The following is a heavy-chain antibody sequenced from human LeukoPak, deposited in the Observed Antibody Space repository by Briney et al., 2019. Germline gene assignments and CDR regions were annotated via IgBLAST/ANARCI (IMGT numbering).Heavy chain of an antibody. CDR2: IYYSGST. J-gene: IGHJ5*02. CDR1: GGSVSSGSYY. Sequence: SETLSLTCTVSGGSVSSGSYYWSWIRQPPGKGLEWIGYIYYSGSTNYNPSLKSRVTISVDTSENQFSLKLSSVTAADTAVYYCARGGAGGVTAYRRGWFDPWGQGTLVTVSS. CDR3: ARGGAGGVTAYRRGWFDP. D-gene: IGHD3-16*01. V-gene: IGHV4-61*01.